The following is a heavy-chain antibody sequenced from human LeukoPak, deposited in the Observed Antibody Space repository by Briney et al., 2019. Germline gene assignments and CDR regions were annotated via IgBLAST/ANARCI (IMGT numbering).Heavy chain of an antibody. CDR2: ISHDGRTK. CDR3: ARPSPPGDGYNPPDH. J-gene: IGHJ4*02. CDR1: GFNFDNFA. V-gene: IGHV3-30*04. Sequence: GGSLRLSCVVSGFNFDNFAMHWVREPLGKGLEWVAVISHDGRTKYYADSMKGRITISRDNSKNTLFLQMNNLRSEDTAVYFCARPSPPGDGYNPPDHWGQGTLVTVSS. D-gene: IGHD5-24*01.